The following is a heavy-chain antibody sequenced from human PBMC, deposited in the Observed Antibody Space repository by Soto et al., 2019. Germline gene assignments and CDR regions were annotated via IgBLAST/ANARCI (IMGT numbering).Heavy chain of an antibody. Sequence: GSLRLSCAASGFTFSSYAMHWVRQAPGKGVEWVADISYDGSKKYYADSVKGLFTISIVNSNNTLYLQMNRLRAEHTAVYYCARFPTQVPIDYWGQGTRVTFSP. CDR1: GFTFSSYA. CDR3: ARFPTQVPIDY. CDR2: ISYDGSKK. V-gene: IGHV3-30-3*01. J-gene: IGHJ4*02.